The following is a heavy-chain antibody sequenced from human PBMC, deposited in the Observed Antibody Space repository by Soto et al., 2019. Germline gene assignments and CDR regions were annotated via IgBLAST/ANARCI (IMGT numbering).Heavy chain of an antibody. CDR3: ARGAEYYYGSGSYSLPGY. CDR2: IYYSGST. Sequence: SETLSLTGAGPGGSISSYYWSWIRQPPGKGLEWIGYIYYSGSTNYNPSLKSRVTTSVDTSKNQFSLKLSSVTAADTAVYYCARGAEYYYGSGSYSLPGYWGQGTLVTVSS. J-gene: IGHJ4*02. CDR1: GGSISSYY. D-gene: IGHD3-10*01. V-gene: IGHV4-59*08.